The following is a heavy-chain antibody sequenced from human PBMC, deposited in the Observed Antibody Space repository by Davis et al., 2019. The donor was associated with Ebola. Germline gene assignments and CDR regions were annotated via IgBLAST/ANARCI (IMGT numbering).Heavy chain of an antibody. J-gene: IGHJ4*02. D-gene: IGHD5-18*01. CDR2: IRSKAYGGTT. Sequence: GESLKISCAASGFTFSSYGMHWVRQAPGKGLEWVGFIRSKAYGGTTEYAASVKGRFTISRDDSKSIAYLQMNSLKTEDTAVYYCASGGINTAMVYGQVDYWGQGTLVTVSS. CDR1: GFTFSSYG. CDR3: ASGGINTAMVYGQVDY. V-gene: IGHV3-49*04.